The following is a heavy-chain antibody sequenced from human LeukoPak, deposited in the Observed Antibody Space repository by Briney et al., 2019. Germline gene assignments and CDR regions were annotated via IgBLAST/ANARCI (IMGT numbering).Heavy chain of an antibody. Sequence: ASVKVSCKASGFTFTSYYMHWVRQAPGQGLEWMGMINPSGGRTTYTQKFQGRVTMTGDTSTSTAYMELRSLRSDDTAVYYCARDGSWPTRNYYYYMDVWGKGTTVTVSS. CDR1: GFTFTSYY. CDR3: ARDGSWPTRNYYYYMDV. CDR2: INPSGGRT. J-gene: IGHJ6*03. V-gene: IGHV1-46*01. D-gene: IGHD6-13*01.